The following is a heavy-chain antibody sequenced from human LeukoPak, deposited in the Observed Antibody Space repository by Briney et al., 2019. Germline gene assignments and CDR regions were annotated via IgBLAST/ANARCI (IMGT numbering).Heavy chain of an antibody. CDR1: GFTFSSYV. CDR2: ISGSGGTT. J-gene: IGHJ6*02. V-gene: IGHV3-23*01. D-gene: IGHD2-21*01. Sequence: GGSLRLSCAASGFTFSSYVMSCVRQAPGKGLEWVSGISGSGGTTNYADSVKGRFTISRDNSKNTVYLQMNSLRAEDTAVYYCARVQEIDYYGMDVWGQGTTVTVSS. CDR3: ARVQEIDYYGMDV.